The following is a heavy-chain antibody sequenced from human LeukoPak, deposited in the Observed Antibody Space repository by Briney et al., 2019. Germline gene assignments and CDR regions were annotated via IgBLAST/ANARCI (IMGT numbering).Heavy chain of an antibody. CDR1: GYTFTSYD. CDR3: ARVRNDYKPRDPFDY. V-gene: IGHV1-8*01. CDR2: MNPNSGNT. J-gene: IGHJ4*02. D-gene: IGHD4-11*01. Sequence: ASVKVSCKASGYTFTSYDINWVRQATGQGLEWMGWMNPNSGNTGYAEKLQGRVTMTTDTPTSTAYMELRTLRSDDTAVYYCARVRNDYKPRDPFDYWGQGTLVTVSS.